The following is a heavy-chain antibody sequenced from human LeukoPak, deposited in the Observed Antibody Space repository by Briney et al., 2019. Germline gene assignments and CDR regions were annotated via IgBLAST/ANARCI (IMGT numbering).Heavy chain of an antibody. J-gene: IGHJ4*02. D-gene: IGHD2-8*02. Sequence: GSLRLSCAASGFTFSSYSMNWVRQAPGKGLEWVSSISSSSSYIYYADSVKGRFTISRDNAKNSLYLQMNSLRAEDTALYYCAKAGRAPYFDYWGQGTLVTVSS. V-gene: IGHV3-21*04. CDR3: AKAGRAPYFDY. CDR2: ISSSSSYI. CDR1: GFTFSSYS.